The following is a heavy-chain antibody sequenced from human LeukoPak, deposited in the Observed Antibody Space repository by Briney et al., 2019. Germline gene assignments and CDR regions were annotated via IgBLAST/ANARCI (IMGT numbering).Heavy chain of an antibody. D-gene: IGHD1-26*01. CDR3: ARVGNWFGP. V-gene: IGHV4-30-2*01. CDR2: IYQSGNT. Sequence: SETLSLTCAVSGGSISSNAYSWSWIRQPPGKGLEWIGYIYQSGNTYYNPSLKSRVTISIGRSKNQFSLNLSSVTAADTAVYYCARVGNWFGPWGQGTPVTVSS. J-gene: IGHJ5*01. CDR1: GGSISSNAYS.